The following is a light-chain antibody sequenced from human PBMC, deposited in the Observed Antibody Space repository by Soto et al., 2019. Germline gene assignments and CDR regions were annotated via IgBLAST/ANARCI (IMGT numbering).Light chain of an antibody. CDR1: QSVSSTY. V-gene: IGKV3-20*01. J-gene: IGKJ1*01. CDR2: AAS. CDR3: QQYGSSSWT. Sequence: EMVLTQSPGTLSSSPGKRATLSCRASQSVSSTYLAWYQQKPGQAPRLLISAASNRATGIADRFSGSGSGTDFALTISRLEPEDFAVYYCQQYGSSSWTFGQGTRVEI.